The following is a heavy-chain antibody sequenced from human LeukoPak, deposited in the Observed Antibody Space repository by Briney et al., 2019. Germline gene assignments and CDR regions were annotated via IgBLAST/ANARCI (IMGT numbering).Heavy chain of an antibody. V-gene: IGHV3-7*01. CDR1: GFTFRTYW. D-gene: IGHD2-2*02. Sequence: GGSLRLSCAVSGFTFRTYWMSWVRQAPGKGLEWVANIQDDGSDKYYLDSVKGRFTVSRDNAKNLLYLQMDSLRADDTAVYYCARDGEPYTRDYWGQGTLVIVSS. CDR3: ARDGEPYTRDY. CDR2: IQDDGSDK. J-gene: IGHJ4*02.